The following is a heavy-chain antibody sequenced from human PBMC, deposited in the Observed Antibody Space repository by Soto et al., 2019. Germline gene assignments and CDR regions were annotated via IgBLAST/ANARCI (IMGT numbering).Heavy chain of an antibody. Sequence: GGSLSLSCAASGFTFSIYSMNWVRQAPGKGLEWVSSISSSSSYIYYADSVKGRFTISRDNAKNSLYLQMNSLRAEDTAVYYCTRDGAAADPFDYWGQGTLVTVSS. CDR1: GFTFSIYS. CDR3: TRDGAAADPFDY. D-gene: IGHD6-13*01. CDR2: ISSSSSYI. V-gene: IGHV3-21*01. J-gene: IGHJ4*02.